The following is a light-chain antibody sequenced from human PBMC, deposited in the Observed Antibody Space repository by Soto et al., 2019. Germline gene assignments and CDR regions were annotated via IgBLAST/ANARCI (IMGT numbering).Light chain of an antibody. J-gene: IGLJ2*01. CDR1: SSDVGGYNY. V-gene: IGLV2-11*01. CDR2: DVT. Sequence: QSALTQPRSVSGSPGQSVTISCTGTSSDVGGYNYVSWYQQHPGKAPKLMIYDVTKRPSGVPDRFSGSKSGNTASLTISGLQAEDEADYYCCSYAGRYTFVFGEGTKLTVL. CDR3: CSYAGRYTFV.